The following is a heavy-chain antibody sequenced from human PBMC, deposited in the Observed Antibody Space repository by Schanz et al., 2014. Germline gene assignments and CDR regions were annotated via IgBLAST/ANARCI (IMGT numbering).Heavy chain of an antibody. J-gene: IGHJ6*02. Sequence: QVQLVESGGGLVKPGGSLRLSCAASGFTFSDYYMNWIRQAPGKGLEWVSYISNSGYTIYYADSVKGRFTISRDNAKNSLYLQMNSLRAEDTAVYYCAKHLYQYNYYGMDVWGQGTTVTVSS. D-gene: IGHD2-2*02. V-gene: IGHV3-11*01. CDR2: ISNSGYTI. CDR1: GFTFSDYY. CDR3: AKHLYQYNYYGMDV.